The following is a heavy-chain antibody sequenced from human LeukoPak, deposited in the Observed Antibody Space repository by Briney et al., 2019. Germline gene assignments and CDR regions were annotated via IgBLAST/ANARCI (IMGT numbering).Heavy chain of an antibody. D-gene: IGHD3-22*01. J-gene: IGHJ5*02. CDR1: GYTFTSYD. V-gene: IGHV1-8*01. CDR3: ARMNYYGSILGNWFDP. Sequence: GASVKVSFKASGYTFTSYDINWVRQATGQGLEWMGWMSPNSGNTGYAQKFQGRVTITRNTSISTAYMELSSLRSEDTAVYYCARMNYYGSILGNWFDPWGQGTLVTVSS. CDR2: MSPNSGNT.